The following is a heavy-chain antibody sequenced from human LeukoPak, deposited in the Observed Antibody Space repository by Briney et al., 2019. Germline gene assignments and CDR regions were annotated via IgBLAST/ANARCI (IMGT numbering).Heavy chain of an antibody. D-gene: IGHD3-3*01. CDR3: AHLYYDFWSGYYPNWFDP. CDR2: IYWDDGK. J-gene: IGHJ5*02. Sequence: SGPTLVNPTQTLTLTCTFSGFSLSTSGVGVGWIRQPPGKALEWLALIYWDDGKRYSPSLKSRLTITKDTSKNQVVLTMTNMDPVDTATYYCAHLYYDFWSGYYPNWFDPWGQGTLVTVSS. CDR1: GFSLSTSGVG. V-gene: IGHV2-5*02.